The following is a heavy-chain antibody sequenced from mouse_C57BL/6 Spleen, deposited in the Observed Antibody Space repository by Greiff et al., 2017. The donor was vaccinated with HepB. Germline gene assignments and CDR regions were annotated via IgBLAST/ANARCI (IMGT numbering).Heavy chain of an antibody. V-gene: IGHV10-3*01. CDR1: GFTFNTYA. Sequence: EVQGVESGGGLVQPKGSLKLSCAASGFTFNTYAMHWVRQAPGKGLEWVARIRSKSSNYATYYADSVKDRFTISRDDSQSMLYLQMNNLKTEDTAMYYCVRGGTNWDPFAYWGQGTLVTVSA. J-gene: IGHJ3*01. D-gene: IGHD4-1*01. CDR2: IRSKSSNYAT. CDR3: VRGGTNWDPFAY.